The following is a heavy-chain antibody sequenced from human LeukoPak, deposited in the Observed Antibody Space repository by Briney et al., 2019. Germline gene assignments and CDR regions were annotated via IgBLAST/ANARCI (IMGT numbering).Heavy chain of an antibody. V-gene: IGHV5-51*01. D-gene: IGHD3-16*01. CDR3: ARPQSWGSYNGAFDI. Sequence: GESLKIPCKGSGYSFTSYWIGWVRQMPGKGLEWMGIIYPGDSDTKYSPSFQGQVTISVDKSINTAYLHWTSLKASDTAMYYCARPQSWGSYNGAFDIWGQGTMVTVSS. J-gene: IGHJ3*02. CDR2: IYPGDSDT. CDR1: GYSFTSYW.